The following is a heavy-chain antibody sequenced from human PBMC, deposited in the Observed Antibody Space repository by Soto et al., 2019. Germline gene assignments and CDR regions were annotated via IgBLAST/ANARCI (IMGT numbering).Heavy chain of an antibody. D-gene: IGHD2-2*01. J-gene: IGHJ6*03. CDR3: AKDRDVIVPAAMGGVYYYYYMDV. CDR2: IRGSGGNT. V-gene: IGHV3-23*01. CDR1: GFSFSSYA. Sequence: QPGGSLRLSCAASGFSFSSYAVNWVRQAPGKGLEWVSAIRGSGGNTYYADSVKGRFTISRDNSKNTLYLQLNSLRAEDTAVYYCAKDRDVIVPAAMGGVYYYYYMDVWGKGTTVTVSS.